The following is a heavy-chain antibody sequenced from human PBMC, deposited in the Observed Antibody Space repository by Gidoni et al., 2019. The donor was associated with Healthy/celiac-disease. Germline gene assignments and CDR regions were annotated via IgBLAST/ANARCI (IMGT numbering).Heavy chain of an antibody. V-gene: IGHV3-9*01. D-gene: IGHD5-12*01. J-gene: IGHJ6*02. Sequence: EVQLVESGGGLVQPGRSLRLSCAASGFTFDDYARHCVRQAPGKGLECVSGISWNSGSIGYADSVKGRFTISRDNAKNSLYLQMNSLRAEDTALYYCAKDTNGGYVRVSGMDVWGQGTTVTVSS. CDR1: GFTFDDYA. CDR3: AKDTNGGYVRVSGMDV. CDR2: ISWNSGSI.